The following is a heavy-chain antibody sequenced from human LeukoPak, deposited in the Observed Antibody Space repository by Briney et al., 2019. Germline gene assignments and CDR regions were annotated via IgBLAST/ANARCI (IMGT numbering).Heavy chain of an antibody. CDR3: ARQGAGTTVTSDY. CDR2: IYYSGST. CDR1: GGSISSSSYY. Sequence: SETLSLTCTVSGGSISSSSYYWGWIRQPPGKGLEWIGSIYYSGSTYYNPSLKSRVTISVDTSKNQFSLKLSSVTAADTAVYYCARQGAGTTVTSDYWGQGTLVTVSS. V-gene: IGHV4-39*01. D-gene: IGHD4-11*01. J-gene: IGHJ4*02.